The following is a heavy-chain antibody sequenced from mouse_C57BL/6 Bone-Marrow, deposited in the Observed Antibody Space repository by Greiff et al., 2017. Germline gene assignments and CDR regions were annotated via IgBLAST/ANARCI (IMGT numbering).Heavy chain of an antibody. Sequence: EVQLQQSGPELVKPGASVKISCKASGYTFTDYYMNWVKQSHGKSLEWIGDINPNNGGTSYNQKFKGKATLTVDKSSSTAYMELRSLTSEDSAVYYFAYDGYSAMDYWGQGTSVTVSS. J-gene: IGHJ4*01. V-gene: IGHV1-26*01. D-gene: IGHD2-3*01. CDR1: GYTFTDYY. CDR2: INPNNGGT. CDR3: AYDGYSAMDY.